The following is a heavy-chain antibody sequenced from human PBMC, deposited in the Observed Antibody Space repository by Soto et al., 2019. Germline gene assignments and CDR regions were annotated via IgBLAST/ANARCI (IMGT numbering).Heavy chain of an antibody. J-gene: IGHJ6*02. D-gene: IGHD6-19*01. Sequence: GASVKVSCKASGGTFSSYAISWVRQAPGQGLEWMGGIIPIFGTANYAQKFQGRVTITADESTSTAYMELSSLRSEDTAVYYCARDSEQWLEEAYGMDVWGQGTTVTVSS. V-gene: IGHV1-69*13. CDR3: ARDSEQWLEEAYGMDV. CDR1: GGTFSSYA. CDR2: IIPIFGTA.